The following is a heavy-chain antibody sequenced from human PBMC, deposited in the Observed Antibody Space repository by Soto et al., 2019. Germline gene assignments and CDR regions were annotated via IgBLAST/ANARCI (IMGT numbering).Heavy chain of an antibody. V-gene: IGHV4-31*03. CDR3: AGVGISSADCFDI. CDR1: GGSISGGFYY. J-gene: IGHJ3*02. CDR2: IYYSGST. Sequence: PSETLSLTCTVSGGSISGGFYYWTWIRQHPGKGLEWIGYIYYSGSTYYNPSLKSRINISVDTTKNHFSLKLSSVTAADTAVYYCAGVGISSADCFDIWGQGTLVTVSS. D-gene: IGHD6-25*01.